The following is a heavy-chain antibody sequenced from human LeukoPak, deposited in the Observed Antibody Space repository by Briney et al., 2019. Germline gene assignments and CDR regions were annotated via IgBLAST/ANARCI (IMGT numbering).Heavy chain of an antibody. CDR2: ISSSGSTI. J-gene: IGHJ4*02. CDR1: GFTFSDYY. Sequence: GGSLRLSCAASGFTFSDYYMSWIRQAPGKGLEWVSYISSSGSTIYYADSVKGRFTISRENAKNSLYLQMNSLRAEDTAVYYCARDRPLLWFGELWPHFDYWGQGTLVTVSS. CDR3: ARDRPLLWFGELWPHFDY. V-gene: IGHV3-11*04. D-gene: IGHD3-10*01.